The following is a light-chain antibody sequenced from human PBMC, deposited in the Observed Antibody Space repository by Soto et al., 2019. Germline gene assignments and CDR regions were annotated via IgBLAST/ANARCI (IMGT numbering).Light chain of an antibody. CDR3: QQYYSYPPT. CDR2: AAS. CDR1: QGISSY. J-gene: IGKJ1*01. V-gene: IGKV1-8*01. Sequence: AIRMTQSPSSLSASTGDRVTITCRASQGISSYLAWYQQKPGKAPKLLIYAASTLQSGVPSRFSGSGSGTDLTLTISCLQSEEFATYYCQQYYSYPPTFGQGTKVEIK.